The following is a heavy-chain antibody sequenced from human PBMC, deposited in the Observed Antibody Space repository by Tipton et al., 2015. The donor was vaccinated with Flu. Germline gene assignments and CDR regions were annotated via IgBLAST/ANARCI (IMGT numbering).Heavy chain of an antibody. D-gene: IGHD1-26*01. CDR1: GGSFSGYY. J-gene: IGHJ4*02. CDR3: ARGEWEHPDY. V-gene: IGHV4-34*01. Sequence: TLSLTCAVYGGSFSGYYWSWIRQPPGKGLEWIGEINHSGSTNYNPSLKSRVTISVDTSKNQFSLKLSSVTAADTAVYYCARGEWEHPDYWGQGTLVTVSS. CDR2: INHSGST.